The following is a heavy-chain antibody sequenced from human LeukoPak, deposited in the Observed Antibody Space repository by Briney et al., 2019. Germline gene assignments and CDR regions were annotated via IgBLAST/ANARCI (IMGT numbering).Heavy chain of an antibody. CDR1: GFTFSSHW. J-gene: IGHJ6*02. D-gene: IGHD3-3*01. CDR2: INSDGSSI. Sequence: GGSLRLSCAASGFTFSSHWMHWVRQAPGKGLVWVSRINSDGSSISYADSVKGRFTISRDNSKNTLYLQMNSLRAEDTAVYYCARSLYYDFWSGYYRNYGMDVWGQGTTVTVSS. V-gene: IGHV3-74*01. CDR3: ARSLYYDFWSGYYRNYGMDV.